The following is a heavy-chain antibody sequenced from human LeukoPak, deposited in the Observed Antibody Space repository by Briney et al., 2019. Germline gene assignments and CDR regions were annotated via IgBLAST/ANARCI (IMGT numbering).Heavy chain of an antibody. D-gene: IGHD5-18*01. Sequence: PGGSLRLSCAASGFTVSSNYMSWVRQAPGKGLEWVSVIYSGGSTYYADSVKGRFTISRDNSKNTLYLQMNSLRAGDTAVYYCARGALGGGGIQLWLRGLKYTYYFDYWGQGSLVTVSS. CDR2: IYSGGST. CDR1: GFTVSSNY. CDR3: ARGALGGGGIQLWLRGLKYTYYFDY. V-gene: IGHV3-53*01. J-gene: IGHJ4*02.